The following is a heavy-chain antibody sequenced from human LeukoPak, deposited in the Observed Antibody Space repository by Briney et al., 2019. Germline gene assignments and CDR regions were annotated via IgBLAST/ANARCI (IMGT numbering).Heavy chain of an antibody. D-gene: IGHD3-9*01. Sequence: SETLSLTCTVSGYSISSGYYWGWIRQPPGKGLEWIGSIYHSGSTYYNPSLKSRVTISVDTSKNQFSLKLSSVTAADTAVYYCVTPRTVSYDIFPIGFDYWGQGALVTVSS. V-gene: IGHV4-38-2*02. CDR1: GYSISSGYY. CDR3: VTPRTVSYDIFPIGFDY. J-gene: IGHJ4*02. CDR2: IYHSGST.